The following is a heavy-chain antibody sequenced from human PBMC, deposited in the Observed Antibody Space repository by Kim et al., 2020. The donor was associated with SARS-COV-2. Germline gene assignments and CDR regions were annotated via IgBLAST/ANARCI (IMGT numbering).Heavy chain of an antibody. V-gene: IGHV1-3*01. J-gene: IGHJ4*02. Sequence: ASVKVSCKPSGYTFSTYAIHWLRQAPGQRPEWMGWISAGNGDTKYSQMFQGRVTFTWDTSAITAYMELSSLRSEDTALYYCATGYCSYTSCHYYSDYWGRGAPITVSA. CDR3: ATGYCSYTSCHYYSDY. CDR1: GYTFSTYA. D-gene: IGHD2-2*01. CDR2: ISAGNGDT.